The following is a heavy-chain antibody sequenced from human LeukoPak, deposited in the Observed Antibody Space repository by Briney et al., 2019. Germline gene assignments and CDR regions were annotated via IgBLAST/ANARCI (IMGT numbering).Heavy chain of an antibody. V-gene: IGHV4-34*01. CDR2: INHSGST. Sequence: SETLSLTCAVYGGSFSGYYWSWIRQPPGKGLEWIGEINHSGSTNYNPSLKSRVTISVDTSKNQFSLTLSSVTAADTAVYYCARVPKDYFDYWGQGTLVTVSS. CDR1: GGSFSGYY. J-gene: IGHJ4*02. CDR3: ARVPKDYFDY.